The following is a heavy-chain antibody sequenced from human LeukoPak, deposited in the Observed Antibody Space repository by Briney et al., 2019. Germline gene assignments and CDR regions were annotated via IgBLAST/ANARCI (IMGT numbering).Heavy chain of an antibody. CDR3: AKDFVTRGGSHFPGFDY. CDR2: ISNSGDRT. CDR1: GFTFSSYA. J-gene: IGHJ4*02. Sequence: GGSLRLSCAASGFTFSSYAMNSVRQAPGKGLEWVSTISNSGDRTYYADSVKGRFTISRDNSKNTLYLQMNSLRTEDTAVYYCAKDFVTRGGSHFPGFDYWGQGTLVTVSS. D-gene: IGHD1-26*01. V-gene: IGHV3-23*01.